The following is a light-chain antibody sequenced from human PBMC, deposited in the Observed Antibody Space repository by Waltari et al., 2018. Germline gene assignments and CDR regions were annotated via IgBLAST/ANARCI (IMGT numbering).Light chain of an antibody. Sequence: QSALTQPASVSGSPGQSITISCTGTSRDVGSYNLVSWYQQHPGKAPKLMIYEVSKRPSGVSNRFSGSKSGNTASLTISGLQAEDEADYYCCSYAGSSTPPWVFGGGTKLTVL. CDR2: EVS. CDR3: CSYAGSSTPPWV. V-gene: IGLV2-23*02. J-gene: IGLJ3*02. CDR1: SRDVGSYNL.